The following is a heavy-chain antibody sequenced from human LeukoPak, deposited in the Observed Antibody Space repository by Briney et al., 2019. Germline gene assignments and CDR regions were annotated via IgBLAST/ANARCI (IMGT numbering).Heavy chain of an antibody. CDR2: IGTAGDT. CDR3: ASYYYDSSGYPGDY. J-gene: IGHJ4*02. CDR1: GFTFSSYD. V-gene: IGHV3-13*01. D-gene: IGHD3-22*01. Sequence: GGSLRLSCAASGFTFSSYDMHWVRQATGKGLEWVSAIGTAGDTYYPGSVKGRFTISRENAKNSLYLQMNSLRAEDTALYYCASYYYDSSGYPGDYWGQGTLVTVSS.